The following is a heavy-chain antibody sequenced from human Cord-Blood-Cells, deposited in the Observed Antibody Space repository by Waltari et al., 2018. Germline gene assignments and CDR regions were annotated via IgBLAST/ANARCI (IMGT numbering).Heavy chain of an antibody. CDR2: IYYSGST. D-gene: IGHD6-19*01. CDR1: GGSISSSSYY. J-gene: IGHJ4*02. V-gene: IGHV4-39*01. CDR3: ARISGSGWYFDY. Sequence: QLQLQESGPGLVKPSETRSLTCTVSGGSISSSSYYWCWIRQPPGQGLEWIGSIYYSGSTYYNPSLNSRVTISVDTSKNQFSLKLSSVTAADTAVYYCARISGSGWYFDYWGQGTLVTVSS.